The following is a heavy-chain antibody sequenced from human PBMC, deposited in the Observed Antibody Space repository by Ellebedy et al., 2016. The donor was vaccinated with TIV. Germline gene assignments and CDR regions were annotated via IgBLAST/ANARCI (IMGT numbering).Heavy chain of an antibody. CDR3: ARDRVEIEAAPGTPD. J-gene: IGHJ4*02. D-gene: IGHD6-13*01. Sequence: GSLRLSCTVSGGSISTSNYYWGWIRQPPGKGLEWIGSFYYSGSTYYNPSLKSRVTISVDTSKNQFSLKLSSVTAADTAVYYCARDRVEIEAAPGTPDWGQGNLVTVSS. CDR1: GGSISTSNYY. CDR2: FYYSGST. V-gene: IGHV4-39*07.